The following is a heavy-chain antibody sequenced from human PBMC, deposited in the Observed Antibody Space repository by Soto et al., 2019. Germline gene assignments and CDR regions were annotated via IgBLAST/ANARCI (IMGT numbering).Heavy chain of an antibody. CDR3: ARASIHGSSWYFWFDP. CDR2: IIPMFGTT. CDR1: GGTFSRYA. Sequence: QVQLVQSGAEVRKPGSSVKVSCKASGGTFSRYAINWVRQAPGQGLEWMGGIIPMFGTTNYAQKFTGRVTITADESTSTVYMKLNTLRSEDAAVYYCARASIHGSSWYFWFDPWGQGTLVTVSS. J-gene: IGHJ5*01. D-gene: IGHD6-13*01. V-gene: IGHV1-69*01.